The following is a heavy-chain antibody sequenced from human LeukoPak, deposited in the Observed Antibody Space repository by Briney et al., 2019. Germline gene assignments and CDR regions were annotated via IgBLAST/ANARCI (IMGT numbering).Heavy chain of an antibody. J-gene: IGHJ4*02. V-gene: IGHV4-61*02. D-gene: IGHD3-3*01. CDR1: GGSISSGSYY. CDR3: ARDGITIFGVAQDY. CDR2: IYTSGST. Sequence: SETLSLTCTVSGGSISSGSYYWSWIRQPAGKGLEWIGRIYTSGSTNYNPSLKSRVTISVDTSKNQFSLKLSSVTAADTAVYYCARDGITIFGVAQDYWGQGTLVTVSS.